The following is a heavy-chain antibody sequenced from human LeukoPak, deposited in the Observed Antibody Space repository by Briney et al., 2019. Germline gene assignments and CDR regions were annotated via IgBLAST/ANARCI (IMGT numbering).Heavy chain of an antibody. CDR1: GFTFSSYA. CDR2: ISGSGGST. CDR3: AKDPCYDSSGYYLGVFDY. Sequence: PGGSLRLSCAASGFTFSSYAMSWVRQAPGKGLEWVSAISGSGGSTYYADSVKGRFTISRDNSKDTLYLQMNSLRAEDTAVYYCAKDPCYDSSGYYLGVFDYWGQGTLVTVSS. D-gene: IGHD3-22*01. V-gene: IGHV3-23*01. J-gene: IGHJ4*02.